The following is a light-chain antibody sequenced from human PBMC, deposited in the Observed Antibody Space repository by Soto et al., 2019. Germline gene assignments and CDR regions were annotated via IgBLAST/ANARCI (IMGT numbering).Light chain of an antibody. CDR3: QQSYSAHPWT. J-gene: IGKJ1*01. Sequence: DIQMTQSPSSLSASVGDTITITCRASQTIRSYLNWYQQKSGKAPNLLIYTATTLQSEVPSRFSGSGSETDYTPTISSREHEEVSTYYCQQSYSAHPWTFGPGTKVEIK. V-gene: IGKV1-39*01. CDR2: TAT. CDR1: QTIRSY.